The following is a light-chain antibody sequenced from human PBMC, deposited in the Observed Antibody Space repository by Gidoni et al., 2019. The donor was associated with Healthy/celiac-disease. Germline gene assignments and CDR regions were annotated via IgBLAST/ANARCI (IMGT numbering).Light chain of an antibody. Sequence: EMMLTQSPATLSLSPGERATLSCRASQSVSSYLAWYQQKPCQAPRLLIYDASKSATGIPARFSGGGSGTDFTLTIRSLEPEDFAVYYCQQRSNRPLTFGGGTKVEIK. J-gene: IGKJ4*01. CDR2: DAS. CDR1: QSVSSY. CDR3: QQRSNRPLT. V-gene: IGKV3-11*01.